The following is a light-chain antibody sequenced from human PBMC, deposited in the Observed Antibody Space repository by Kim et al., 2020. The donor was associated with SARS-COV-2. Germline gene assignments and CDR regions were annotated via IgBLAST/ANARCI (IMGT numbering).Light chain of an antibody. CDR2: EDN. CDR1: SGSIASNY. V-gene: IGLV6-57*03. Sequence: GKTVNISGTRSSGSIASNYVQWYQQRPGSAPTTVIYEDNQRPSGVPDRFSGSIDSSSNSASLTISGLKTEDEADYYCQSYDSSNVVFGGGTQLTVL. CDR3: QSYDSSNVV. J-gene: IGLJ2*01.